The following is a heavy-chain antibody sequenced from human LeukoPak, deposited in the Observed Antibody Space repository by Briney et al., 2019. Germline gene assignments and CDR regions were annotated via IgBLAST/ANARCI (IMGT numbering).Heavy chain of an antibody. Sequence: SETLSLTCAVSGGSINNDDYSWSWIRQPPGKGLEWIRYVYYSGNTYYNPSLKNRVTISVDTSKNQFSLKLTSVTAADTAVYYCARSVMDSSDFYYFDYWGQGTLVTVSS. J-gene: IGHJ4*02. D-gene: IGHD3-22*01. CDR2: VYYSGNT. V-gene: IGHV4-30-4*07. CDR3: ARSVMDSSDFYYFDY. CDR1: GGSINNDDYS.